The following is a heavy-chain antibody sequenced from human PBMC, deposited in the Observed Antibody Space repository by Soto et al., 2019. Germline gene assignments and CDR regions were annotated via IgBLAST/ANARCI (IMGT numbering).Heavy chain of an antibody. Sequence: QGQLVESGGGVVQPGRSLRLSCAASGFTFRSYDIHWVRQAPGKGLEWVAVASYNGRDEYYEESVKGRFTISRDNSKNTLYPHMNSLTADDPDVYYCAKDRYCSFSDSGSYTYFYHGMDVWGQVTTVTVSS. D-gene: IGHD3-10*01. V-gene: IGHV3-30*18. CDR1: GFTFRSYD. CDR3: AKDRYCSFSDSGSYTYFYHGMDV. CDR2: ASYNGRDE. J-gene: IGHJ6*02.